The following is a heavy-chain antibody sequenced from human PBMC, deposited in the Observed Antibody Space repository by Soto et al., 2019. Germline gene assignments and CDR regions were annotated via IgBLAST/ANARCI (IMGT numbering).Heavy chain of an antibody. CDR3: AGGYSYGYDSGVWVY. Sequence: SETLSLTCAVSGGSISSSNWWSWVRQPPGKGLEWIGEIYHSGSTNYNPSLKSRVTISVDKSKNQFSLKLSSVTAADTAVYYCAGGYSYGYDSGVWVYWGQGTLVTVSS. J-gene: IGHJ4*02. CDR1: GGSISSSNW. D-gene: IGHD5-18*01. V-gene: IGHV4-4*02. CDR2: IYHSGST.